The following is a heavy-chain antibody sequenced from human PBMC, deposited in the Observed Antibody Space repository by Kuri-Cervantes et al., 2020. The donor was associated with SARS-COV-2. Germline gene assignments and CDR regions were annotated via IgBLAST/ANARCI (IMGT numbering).Heavy chain of an antibody. CDR2: ISYDGTKE. V-gene: IGHV3-30-3*01. Sequence: GGSLRLSCAASGFTFTDHAMHWVRQAPGKGLQWVALISYDGTKEFYADSVKGRFTISRDNSKNTLYLQMNSLRAEDTAVYYCAKGKGIAAGSDAFDIWGQGTMVTVSS. D-gene: IGHD6-13*01. J-gene: IGHJ3*02. CDR1: GFTFTDHA. CDR3: AKGKGIAAGSDAFDI.